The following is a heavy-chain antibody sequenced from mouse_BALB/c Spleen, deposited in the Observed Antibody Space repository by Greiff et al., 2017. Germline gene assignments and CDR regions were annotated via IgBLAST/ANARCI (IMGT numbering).Heavy chain of an antibody. J-gene: IGHJ3*01. CDR3: ARFPSTMITAFAY. CDR1: GYSITSDYA. V-gene: IGHV3-2*02. Sequence: EVKLVESGPGLVKPSQSLSLTCTVTGYSITSDYAWNWIRQFPGNKLEWMGYISYSGSTSYNPSLKSRISITRDTSKNQFFLQLNSVTTEDTATYYCARFPSTMITAFAYWGQGTLVTVSA. CDR2: ISYSGST. D-gene: IGHD2-4*01.